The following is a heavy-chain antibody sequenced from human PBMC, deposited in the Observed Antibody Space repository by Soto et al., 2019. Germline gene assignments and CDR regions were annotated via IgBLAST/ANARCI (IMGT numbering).Heavy chain of an antibody. CDR2: INSVGSIA. CDR3: ASDTMAAGFDY. Sequence: EVQLVESGGGLVQPGGSLRLSCAASGFTFRTYWMHWVRQAPGKGQLWVSRINSVGSIANYADSVKGRFTVSRDNAKNTLYLQMNSLRVEDTAVYYCASDTMAAGFDYGGQGTLVTVSS. D-gene: IGHD6-13*01. V-gene: IGHV3-74*01. J-gene: IGHJ4*02. CDR1: GFTFRTYW.